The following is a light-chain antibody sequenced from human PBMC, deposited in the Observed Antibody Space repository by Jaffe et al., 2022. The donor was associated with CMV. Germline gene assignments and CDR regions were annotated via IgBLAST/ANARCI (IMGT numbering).Light chain of an antibody. J-gene: IGKJ4*01. CDR3: QQSYTTLRRT. V-gene: IGKV1-39*01. CDR2: AAS. Sequence: DIQMTQSPSSLSASVGDRVTITCRASQSISNYLNWYQQKPGKAPKLLIYAASSLQSEVPSRFSGSGSGTDFTLTISSLQPEDFATYYCQQSYTTLRRTFGGGTKIEIK. CDR1: QSISNY.